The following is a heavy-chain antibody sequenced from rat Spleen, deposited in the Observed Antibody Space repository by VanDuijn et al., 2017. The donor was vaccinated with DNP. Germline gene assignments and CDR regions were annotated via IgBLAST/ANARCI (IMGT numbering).Heavy chain of an antibody. Sequence: EVQLVESGGGPVQPGRSLKLSCVASGFIFSNYWMTWIRQAPGKGLEWVATIIYDGTNTYYPDSVKGRFTISRDDAKSSLYLQMNSLKSEDTATYYCARSRRPGYYPFACWGEGTLVTVSS. CDR1: GFIFSNYW. CDR3: ARSRRPGYYPFAC. CDR2: IIYDGTNT. D-gene: IGHD1-4*01. V-gene: IGHV5-31*01. J-gene: IGHJ3*01.